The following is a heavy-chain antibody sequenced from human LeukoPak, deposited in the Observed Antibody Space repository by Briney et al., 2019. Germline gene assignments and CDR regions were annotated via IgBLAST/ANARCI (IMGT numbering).Heavy chain of an antibody. CDR3: ARHVLLYYFDY. D-gene: IGHD2-15*01. CDR1: DGSISSSSYY. CDR2: MFYSGST. J-gene: IGHJ4*02. V-gene: IGHV4-39*01. Sequence: PSETLSLTCTVSDGSISSSSYYWGWIRQPPGKGLEWIGSMFYSGSTYYNPSLKSRVNISVDTSKNQFSLRLNSVTAADTAVYYCARHVLLYYFDYWGQGTLVTVSS.